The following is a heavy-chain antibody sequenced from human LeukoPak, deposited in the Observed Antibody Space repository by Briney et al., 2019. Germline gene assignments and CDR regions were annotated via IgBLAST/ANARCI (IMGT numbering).Heavy chain of an antibody. Sequence: GGSLRLSCAASGFTFSTSYMKWVRQAPGKGLEWVGRIKSKTDGGTTDYAAPVKGRFTISRDDSKNTLYLQMNSLKTEDTAVYYCTTDPQDAFDIWGQGTMVTVSS. CDR1: GFTFSTSY. CDR3: TTDPQDAFDI. J-gene: IGHJ3*02. V-gene: IGHV3-15*01. CDR2: IKSKTDGGTT.